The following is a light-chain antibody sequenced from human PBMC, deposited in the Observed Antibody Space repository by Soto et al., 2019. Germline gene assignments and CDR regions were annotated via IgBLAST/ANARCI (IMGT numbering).Light chain of an antibody. V-gene: IGKV3-20*01. Sequence: EIVLTQSPATLSLSPVERATLSCRASQSVSSSLAWYQQKPGQAPRLLIYDASNRATGIPIRFSGSGSGTDFTLTISRLEPEDFAVYYCQQYGSSGTFGQGTKVDI. CDR2: DAS. J-gene: IGKJ1*01. CDR1: QSVSSS. CDR3: QQYGSSGT.